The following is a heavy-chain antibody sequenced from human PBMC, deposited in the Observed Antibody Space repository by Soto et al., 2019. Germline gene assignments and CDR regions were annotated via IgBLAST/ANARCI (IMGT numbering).Heavy chain of an antibody. CDR3: AKERARGLDS. CDR2: LNSDGTSI. J-gene: IGHJ4*02. V-gene: IGHV3-74*01. CDR1: GFTLSNSW. D-gene: IGHD6-25*01. Sequence: GGSLRLSCAVSGFTLSNSWMHWVRQEPGKGLVWVSRLNSDGTSITYADSVKGRFTISRDNAKNTLYLQMNSLRVEDTAVYYCAKERARGLDSWGQGTLVTVSS.